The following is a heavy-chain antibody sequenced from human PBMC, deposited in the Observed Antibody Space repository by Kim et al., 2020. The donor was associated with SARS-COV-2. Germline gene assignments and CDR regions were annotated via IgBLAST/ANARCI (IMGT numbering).Heavy chain of an antibody. V-gene: IGHV1-69*13. CDR1: GGTFSSYA. Sequence: SVKVSCKSSGGTFSSYAISWVRQAPGQGLEWMGGIIPIFGTANYAQKFHGRVTITADESTSTAYMELSSLRSEDTAVYYCARARWSSSSPPNNYYYYGMDVWGQGTTVTVSS. D-gene: IGHD6-6*01. CDR2: IIPIFGTA. CDR3: ARARWSSSSPPNNYYYYGMDV. J-gene: IGHJ6*02.